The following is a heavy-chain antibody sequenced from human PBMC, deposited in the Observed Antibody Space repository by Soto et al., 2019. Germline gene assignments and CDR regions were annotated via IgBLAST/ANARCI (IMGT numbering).Heavy chain of an antibody. D-gene: IGHD5-12*01. V-gene: IGHV1-69*06. J-gene: IGHJ6*02. Sequence: AVKVSCKASGGSFSTYAISWVRQAPGQGLEWMGGIIPIFGTPNYAQKFQGRVTITADRSTSTAYLELNSLRSEDTAVYYCAAPRTDGYKVPDPSTYYYYGLDVWGQGTTVTVSS. CDR3: AAPRTDGYKVPDPSTYYYYGLDV. CDR1: GGSFSTYA. CDR2: IIPIFGTP.